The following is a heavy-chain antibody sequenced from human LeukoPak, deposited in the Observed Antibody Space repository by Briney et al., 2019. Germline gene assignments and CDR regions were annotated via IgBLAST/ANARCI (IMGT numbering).Heavy chain of an antibody. J-gene: IGHJ4*02. V-gene: IGHV1-69*06. Sequence: SVKVSCKASGGTFSSYAISWVRQAPGQGLEWMGGIIPIFGTANYAQKFQGRVTITADKSTSTAYMELSSLRSEDTAVYYCARDGHRDGYNFGVDYWGQGTLVTVSS. CDR2: IIPIFGTA. CDR1: GGTFSSYA. D-gene: IGHD5-24*01. CDR3: ARDGHRDGYNFGVDY.